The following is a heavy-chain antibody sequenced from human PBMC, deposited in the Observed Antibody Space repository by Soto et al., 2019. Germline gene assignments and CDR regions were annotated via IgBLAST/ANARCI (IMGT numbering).Heavy chain of an antibody. J-gene: IGHJ6*02. Sequence: EVQLVESGGGLVQPGGSLKLSCAASGFTFSGSAMHWVRQASGKGLEWVGRIRTKANSYATVYGASVKGRFTISRDDSTNTAYLQMSSLKSEDTAVYYCVKDRGGTLCGYGLDVWGQGTTVTVSS. V-gene: IGHV3-73*01. CDR2: IRTKANSYAT. CDR1: GFTFSGSA. CDR3: VKDRGGTLCGYGLDV. D-gene: IGHD2-15*01.